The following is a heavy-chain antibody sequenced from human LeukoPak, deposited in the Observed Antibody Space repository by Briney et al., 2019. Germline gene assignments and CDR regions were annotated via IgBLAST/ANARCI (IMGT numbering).Heavy chain of an antibody. V-gene: IGHV4-34*01. CDR1: GGSFSGYY. CDR2: INHSGST. J-gene: IGHJ5*02. D-gene: IGHD3-9*01. CDR3: ARGANSDILTGYYKRENNWFDP. Sequence: SETLSLTCAGYGGSFSGYYWSWIRQPPGKGLEWIGEINHSGSTNYNPSLKSRVTISVDTSKNQFSLKLSSVTAADTAVYYCARGANSDILTGYYKRENNWFDPWGQGTLVTVSS.